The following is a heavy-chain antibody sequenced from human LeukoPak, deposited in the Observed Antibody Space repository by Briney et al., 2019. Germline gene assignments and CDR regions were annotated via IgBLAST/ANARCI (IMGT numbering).Heavy chain of an antibody. CDR3: ARDLLKGYYDFWSGFKEDYYYYYGMNV. CDR1: GYPFTTYD. Sequence: ASVKVSCKASGYPFTTYDINWVRQAPGQGLEWVAWMNPNSGGTVYAQKFQGRVTLARDTSIGTAYMELRSLRSDDTAVYYCARDLLKGYYDFWSGFKEDYYYYYGMNVWGQGTTVTVSS. CDR2: MNPNSGGT. J-gene: IGHJ6*02. D-gene: IGHD3-3*01. V-gene: IGHV1-8*01.